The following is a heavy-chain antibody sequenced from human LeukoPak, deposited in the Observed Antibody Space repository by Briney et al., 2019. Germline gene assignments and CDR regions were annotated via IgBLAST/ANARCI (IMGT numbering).Heavy chain of an antibody. V-gene: IGHV4-34*01. CDR2: INHSGST. Sequence: PSETLSLTCAVYGGSFSGYYWSWIRQPPGKGLEWIGEINHSGSTNYNPSLKSRVTISVDTSKNQFSLKLSSGTAADTAVYYCARARRRFDPWGQGTLVTVSS. CDR1: GGSFSGYY. J-gene: IGHJ5*02. CDR3: ARARRRFDP.